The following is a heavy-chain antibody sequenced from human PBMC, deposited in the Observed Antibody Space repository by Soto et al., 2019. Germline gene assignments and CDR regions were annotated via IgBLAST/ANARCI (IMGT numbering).Heavy chain of an antibody. Sequence: SETLSLTCTVSGGSIISSSYYWGWIRQPPGKGLEWIGSIYYSGSTYYNPSLKSRVTISVDTSKNQFSLKLSSVTAADTAVYYCARPSSYSSSKYYYYGMDVWGQGTTVTVSS. J-gene: IGHJ6*02. CDR1: GGSIISSSYY. D-gene: IGHD6-13*01. V-gene: IGHV4-39*01. CDR3: ARPSSYSSSKYYYYGMDV. CDR2: IYYSGST.